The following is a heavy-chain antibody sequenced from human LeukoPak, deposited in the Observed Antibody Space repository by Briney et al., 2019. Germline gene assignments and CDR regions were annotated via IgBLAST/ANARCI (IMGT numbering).Heavy chain of an antibody. CDR1: GHNFTNYW. Sequence: GESLKISCKGSGHNFTNYWIGWVRQMPGKGLEWMGIIYPGDSDSRYSPSFQGQVTISADKSISTAYLQWSSLKASDTAMYYCARTSQYDDSGYYYFESWGQGTLVTVSS. J-gene: IGHJ4*02. V-gene: IGHV5-51*01. D-gene: IGHD3-22*01. CDR3: ARTSQYDDSGYYYFES. CDR2: IYPGDSDS.